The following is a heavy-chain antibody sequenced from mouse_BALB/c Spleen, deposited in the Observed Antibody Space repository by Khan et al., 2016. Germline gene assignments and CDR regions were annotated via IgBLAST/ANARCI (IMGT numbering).Heavy chain of an antibody. CDR3: ARLVYYGYLDY. Sequence: EVKLLESGGGLVQPGGSLKLSCAASGFDFSRYWMSWVRQAPGKGLEWIGEINPDSSTINYPPSLKDKFIISRDNDKNTLYLQMSKVRYEDTALYDGARLVYYGYLDYWGQGTTLTVSS. CDR1: GFDFSRYW. CDR2: INPDSSTI. D-gene: IGHD1-1*01. J-gene: IGHJ2*01. V-gene: IGHV4-1*02.